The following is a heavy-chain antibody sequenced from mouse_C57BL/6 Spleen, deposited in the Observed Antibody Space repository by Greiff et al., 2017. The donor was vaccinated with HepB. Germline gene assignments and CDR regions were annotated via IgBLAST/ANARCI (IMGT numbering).Heavy chain of an antibody. CDR2: IFPGSGST. D-gene: IGHD2-4*01. CDR1: GYTFTDYY. CDR3: ARVRNPYDHEGYFDV. J-gene: IGHJ1*03. V-gene: IGHV1-75*01. Sequence: VKLMESGPELVKPGASVKISCKASGYTFTDYYINWVKQRPGQGLEWIGWIFPGSGSTYYNEKFKGKATLTVDKSSSTAYMLLSSLTSEDSAVYFCARVRNPYDHEGYFDVWGTGTTVTVSS.